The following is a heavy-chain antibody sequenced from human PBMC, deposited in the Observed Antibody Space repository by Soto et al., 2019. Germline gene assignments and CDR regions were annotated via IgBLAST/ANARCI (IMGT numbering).Heavy chain of an antibody. D-gene: IGHD2-8*02. CDR3: VKEYCTGGTCFDAFDL. V-gene: IGHV3-48*03. J-gene: IGHJ3*01. CDR1: GFIFSDYE. Sequence: EAELVESGGGLVQPGGSLTLSGAASGFIFSDYEVDWVRQAPGRGPEWISYISDGGTTIYYAASVKGRFTISRDDAKKSLYLHMNNLRVDDTAIYFCVKEYCTGGTCFDAFDLWGQGTVVTVSS. CDR2: ISDGGTTI.